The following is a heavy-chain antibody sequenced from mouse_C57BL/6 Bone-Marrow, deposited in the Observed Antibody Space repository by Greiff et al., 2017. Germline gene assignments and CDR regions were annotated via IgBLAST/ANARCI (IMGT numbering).Heavy chain of an antibody. Sequence: QVQLQQSGTELVKPGASVKLSCKASGYTFTSYWMHWVKQRPGQGLEWIGNINPSNGSTNYNAKFKGKATLTVDKSSSTAYMQLSSLTYKDSAVYYWARKILLGRWYFDVWCTGTTVTGSS. CDR3: ARKILLGRWYFDV. D-gene: IGHD2-1*01. J-gene: IGHJ1*03. CDR1: GYTFTSYW. V-gene: IGHV1-53*01. CDR2: INPSNGST.